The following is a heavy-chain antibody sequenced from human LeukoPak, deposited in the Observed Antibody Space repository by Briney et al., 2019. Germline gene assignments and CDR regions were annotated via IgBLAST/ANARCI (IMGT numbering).Heavy chain of an antibody. D-gene: IGHD2-21*02. CDR1: GFTFSSYA. Sequence: PGGSLRLSCAASGFTFSSYAMHWVRQAPGKGLEWVAVISYDGSNKYYADSVKGRFTISRDNSKNTLYLQMNSLRAEDTAVYYCARVSPAYCGGDCYPPGHEYFQHWGQGTLVTVSS. CDR3: ARVSPAYCGGDCYPPGHEYFQH. J-gene: IGHJ1*01. V-gene: IGHV3-30-3*01. CDR2: ISYDGSNK.